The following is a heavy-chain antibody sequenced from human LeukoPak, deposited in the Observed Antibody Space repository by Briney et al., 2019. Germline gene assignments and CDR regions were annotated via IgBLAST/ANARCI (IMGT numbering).Heavy chain of an antibody. D-gene: IGHD1-26*01. CDR1: GFTFSSYW. CDR3: ARGPPPRAPKPIDY. CDR2: IKQDGSEK. J-gene: IGHJ4*02. V-gene: IGHV3-7*01. Sequence: GGSLRLSCAASGFTFSSYWMSWVRQAPGKGLEWVANIKQDGSEKYYVDSVKGRFTISRDNAKNSLYPQMNSLRAADTAVYYCARGPPPRAPKPIDYWGQGTLVTVSS.